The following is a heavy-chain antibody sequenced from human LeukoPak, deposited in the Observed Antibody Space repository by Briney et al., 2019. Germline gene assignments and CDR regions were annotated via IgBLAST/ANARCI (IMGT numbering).Heavy chain of an antibody. D-gene: IGHD3-10*01. CDR2: ISAYNGNT. CDR3: ARDRWGMVRGVKGLFDY. CDR1: GYTFTSYG. J-gene: IGHJ4*02. Sequence: GASVKVSCKASGYTFTSYGISWVRQAPGQGLEWMGWISAYNGNTNYAQKLQGRVTMTTDTSTSTAYMELRSLRSDDTAVYYCARDRWGMVRGVKGLFDYWGQGTLVTVSS. V-gene: IGHV1-18*01.